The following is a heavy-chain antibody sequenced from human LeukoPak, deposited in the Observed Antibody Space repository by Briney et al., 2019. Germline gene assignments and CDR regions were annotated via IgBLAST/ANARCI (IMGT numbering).Heavy chain of an antibody. CDR1: GFTFSSYA. D-gene: IGHD3-3*01. V-gene: IGHV3-23*01. CDR3: ARQFGVDMPQYFQY. J-gene: IGHJ1*01. Sequence: GGSLRLSCAASGFTFSSYAMSWVRQAPGKGLEWVSAISGSGGSTYYADSVKGRFTISRDNSKNTLHLQINSLRAEDTAVYYCARQFGVDMPQYFQYWGQGTLVTVSS. CDR2: ISGSGGST.